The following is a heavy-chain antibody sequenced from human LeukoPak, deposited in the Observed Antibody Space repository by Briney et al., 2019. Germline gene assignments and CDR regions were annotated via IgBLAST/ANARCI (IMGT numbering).Heavy chain of an antibody. CDR1: GGSISSSNW. CDR3: ARSGTYRYSSTHDY. D-gene: IGHD2-2*01. Sequence: SETLSLTCAVSGGSISSSNWGSWVRQPPGKGLEWIGEIYHSGSTNYNPSLKSRVTISVDKSKNQFSLKLNSVTAADTAVYYCARSGTYRYSSTHDYWGQGTQITVSS. J-gene: IGHJ4*02. CDR2: IYHSGST. V-gene: IGHV4-4*02.